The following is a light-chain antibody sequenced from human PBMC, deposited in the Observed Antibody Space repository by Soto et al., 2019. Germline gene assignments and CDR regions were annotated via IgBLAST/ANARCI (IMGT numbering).Light chain of an antibody. CDR2: WAS. Sequence: DFVMTQSPDSLAVSLGERATINCKSSQSVLYSTNNKNYLAWYQQKPGQPPKLLIYWASTRESGVPDRFSGSGSGTDFTLTISILQAEDVALYFCQQYYTNPFTFGGGTNVEIK. V-gene: IGKV4-1*01. CDR1: QSVLYSTNNKNY. CDR3: QQYYTNPFT. J-gene: IGKJ4*01.